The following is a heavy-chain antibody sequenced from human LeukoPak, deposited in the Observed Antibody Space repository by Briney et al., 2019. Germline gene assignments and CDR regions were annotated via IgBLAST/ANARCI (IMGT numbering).Heavy chain of an antibody. Sequence: SETLSLTCTVSGGSISPYYWSWIRQPPGKGLEWIGYIYYSGSTNYNPSLKSRVTISLDTSKNQFSLKLSSVTAADTAVYYCARSTWLLDKWGQGSLVTVSS. J-gene: IGHJ4*02. CDR2: IYYSGST. D-gene: IGHD3-22*01. CDR3: ARSTWLLDK. V-gene: IGHV4-59*01. CDR1: GGSISPYY.